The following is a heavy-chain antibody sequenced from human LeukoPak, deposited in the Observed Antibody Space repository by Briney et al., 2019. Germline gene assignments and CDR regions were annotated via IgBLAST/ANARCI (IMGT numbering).Heavy chain of an antibody. D-gene: IGHD3-22*01. V-gene: IGHV4-34*01. J-gene: IGHJ4*02. CDR3: ASAFWNSSGYYLDY. CDR2: INHSGST. CDR1: GGAFSGYY. Sequence: SETLSLTCAVYGGAFSGYYWSWIRQPPGKGLEWIGEINHSGSTNYNPSLKSRVTISVDTSKNQFSLKLSSVTAADTAVYYCASAFWNSSGYYLDYWGQGTLVTVSS.